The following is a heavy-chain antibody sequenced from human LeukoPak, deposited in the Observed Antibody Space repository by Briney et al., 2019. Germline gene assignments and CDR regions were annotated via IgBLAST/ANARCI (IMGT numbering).Heavy chain of an antibody. Sequence: GASVKVSCKASGYTFTSYIISWVRQAPGQGLEWMGWINAYNGNTDYAQRVQGRVTMTTDTSTSTAYMEVRSLRSDDTAVYYCARDTNPYSRATAFDYWGQGTLVTVSS. CDR3: ARDTNPYSRATAFDY. D-gene: IGHD6-13*01. CDR2: INAYNGNT. V-gene: IGHV1-18*01. CDR1: GYTFTSYI. J-gene: IGHJ4*02.